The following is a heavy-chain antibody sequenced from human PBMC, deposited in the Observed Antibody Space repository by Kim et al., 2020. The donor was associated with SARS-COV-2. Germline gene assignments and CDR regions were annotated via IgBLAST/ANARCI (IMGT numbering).Heavy chain of an antibody. CDR3: ARVRSARRLLDYYDMDV. Sequence: ASVKVSCKASGYTFTSYDINWVRQATGQGLEWMGWMNPICGNTGYAQKFQGRVTMTRNTSISTAYMELSSLRSEDTAVYYCARVRSARRLLDYYDMDVWGKGTTVTVSS. CDR2: MNPICGNT. J-gene: IGHJ6*03. V-gene: IGHV1-8*01. CDR1: GYTFTSYD. D-gene: IGHD6-6*01.